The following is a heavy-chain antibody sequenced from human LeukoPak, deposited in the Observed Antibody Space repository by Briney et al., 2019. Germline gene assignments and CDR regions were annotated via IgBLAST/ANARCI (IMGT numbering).Heavy chain of an antibody. CDR2: ISGSGGST. D-gene: IGHD3-3*01. V-gene: IGHV3-23*01. J-gene: IGHJ4*02. CDR3: AKTRGAISRSI. CDR1: GFTVSSNY. Sequence: GGSLRLSCAASGFTVSSNYMSWVRQAPGKGLEWVSAISGSGGSTYYADSVKGRFTISRDNSKNTLYLQMNSLRAEDTAVYYCAKTRGAISRSIWGQGTLVTVSS.